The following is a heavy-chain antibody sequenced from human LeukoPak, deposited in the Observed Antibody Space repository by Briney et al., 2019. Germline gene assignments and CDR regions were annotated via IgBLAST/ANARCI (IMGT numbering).Heavy chain of an antibody. J-gene: IGHJ4*01. CDR1: GFTFIAYG. V-gene: IGHV3-74*01. CDR3: TRELPRALALDY. CDR2: INPDGSST. D-gene: IGHD6-13*01. Sequence: GGSLRLSCAASGFTFIAYGMQWVRQAPGKGLVWVSRINPDGSSTSYADSVKGRFTVSRDNAKNTLYLQVNSLRAEDTAVYFCTRELPRALALDYWGQGALCSVSS.